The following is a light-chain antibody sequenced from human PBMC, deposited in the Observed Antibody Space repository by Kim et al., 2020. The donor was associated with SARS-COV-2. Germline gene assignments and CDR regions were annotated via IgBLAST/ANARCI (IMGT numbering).Light chain of an antibody. V-gene: IGKV1-33*01. CDR3: QQYDRLPLT. CDR1: QDIRNY. Sequence: ASVGDRVTITCRASQDIRNYLAWYQQKPGKGPKFLIYDSKSLETGVPSRFSGSASGTEYTLTITSLQPEDIGTYYCQQYDRLPLTFGGGTKVDIK. J-gene: IGKJ4*01. CDR2: DSK.